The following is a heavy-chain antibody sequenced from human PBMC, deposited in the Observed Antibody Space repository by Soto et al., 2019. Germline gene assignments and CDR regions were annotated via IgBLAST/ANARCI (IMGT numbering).Heavy chain of an antibody. CDR3: ARGRLCVVGNYYHYGMVG. V-gene: IGHV1-69*13. D-gene: IGHD3-16*01. Sequence: SVKVSCKTSGGTLRTYAISWVRQAPGQGLEWMGGIIPMFNTAKYAQKFQDRVTITADESTSTAYMELSSLRSEDTAVYYCARGRLCVVGNYYHYGMVGWGPGTTVTVFS. CDR1: GGTLRTYA. CDR2: IIPMFNTA. J-gene: IGHJ6*02.